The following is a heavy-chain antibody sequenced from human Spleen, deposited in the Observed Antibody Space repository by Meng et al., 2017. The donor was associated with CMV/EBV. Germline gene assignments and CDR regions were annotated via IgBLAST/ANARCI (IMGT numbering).Heavy chain of an antibody. CDR2: VDINDNT. CDR1: GGYIKNWF. J-gene: IGHJ4*02. V-gene: IGHV4-4*07. CDR3: ATGSGDFDH. D-gene: IGHD1-26*01. Sequence: QVQLQESGPGLVKPSETLSLTCTVSGGYIKNWFWSWIRQPAGKKLEWIGRVDINDNTNYNPSFRSRVIMSVDASNNQFSLKLTSVTAADTAVYYCATGSGDFDHWGQGTLVTVSS.